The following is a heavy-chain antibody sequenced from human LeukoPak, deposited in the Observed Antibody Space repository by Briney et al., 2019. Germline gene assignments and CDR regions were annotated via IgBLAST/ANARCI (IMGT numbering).Heavy chain of an antibody. CDR3: ARDRGQRSTGTSRFDP. CDR2: IYYSGST. V-gene: IGHV4-31*03. D-gene: IGHD1-1*01. CDR1: GGSISSGGYY. Sequence: SETLSITCTVSGGSISSGGYYWSWIRQHPGKGLEWIGYIYYSGSTYYNPSLKSRVTISVDTSKNQFSLKLSSVTAADTAVYYCARDRGQRSTGTSRFDPWGQGTLVTVSS. J-gene: IGHJ5*02.